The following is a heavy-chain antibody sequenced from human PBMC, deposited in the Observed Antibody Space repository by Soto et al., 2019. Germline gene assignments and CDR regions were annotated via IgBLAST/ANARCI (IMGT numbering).Heavy chain of an antibody. CDR3: XXXSXXXXXXXYYHY. Sequence: QVQLQESGPGLVKPSQTLSLTCTVSGGSISSGDYYWSWIRQPPGKGLEWIGYIYYSGSTYYNPSLKSRVTISVDTSKNQFSLKLSSVTAADTAVYYXXXXSXXXXXXXYYHYWGQGTLVTVSS. CDR1: GGSISSGDYY. CDR2: IYYSGST. V-gene: IGHV4-30-4*01. J-gene: IGHJ4*02. D-gene: IGHD3-10*01.